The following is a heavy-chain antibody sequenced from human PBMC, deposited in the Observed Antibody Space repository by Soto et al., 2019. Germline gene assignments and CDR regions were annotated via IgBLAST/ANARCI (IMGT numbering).Heavy chain of an antibody. V-gene: IGHV3-23*01. CDR3: ARVASDYINSVDH. J-gene: IGHJ4*02. CDR2: IGGSGGNR. D-gene: IGHD4-4*01. CDR1: GFTFNAYA. Sequence: DVQLLESGGGLVQPGGSLRLSCAASGFTFNAYAMIWVRQAPGKGLEWVSAIGGSGGNRYYAGSVRGRFTISRDNSKDTVDLQMNSLRVEDTAVYYCARVASDYINSVDHWGQGILVSVSS.